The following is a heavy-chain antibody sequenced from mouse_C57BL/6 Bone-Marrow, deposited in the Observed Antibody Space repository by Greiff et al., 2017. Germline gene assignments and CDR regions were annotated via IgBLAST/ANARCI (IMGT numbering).Heavy chain of an antibody. CDR2: IYPTSGRT. CDR1: GYTFTSYW. D-gene: IGHD4-1*01. Sequence: QVQLQQPGAELVKPGASVKMSCKASGYTFTSYWITWVKQRPGQGLEWIGDIYPTSGRTNYNEKFKSKAILTVDTSSNTAYMQISSLTSEDSAVFYCARSGPLGRSFDYWGQGTTLTVSS. V-gene: IGHV1-55*01. CDR3: ARSGPLGRSFDY. J-gene: IGHJ2*01.